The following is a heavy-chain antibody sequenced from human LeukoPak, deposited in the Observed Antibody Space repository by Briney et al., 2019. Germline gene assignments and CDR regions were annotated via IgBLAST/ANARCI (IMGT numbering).Heavy chain of an antibody. V-gene: IGHV3-30*18. CDR1: GFTFSSYG. CDR3: AKDRRGYSGYDYYFDY. J-gene: IGHJ4*02. Sequence: GGSLRLSCAASGFTFSSYGMHWVRQAPGKGLEWVAVISYDGSNKYYADSVKGRFTISRDNSKNTLYLRMNSLRAEDTAVYYCAKDRRGYSGYDYYFDYWGQGTLVTVSS. D-gene: IGHD5-12*01. CDR2: ISYDGSNK.